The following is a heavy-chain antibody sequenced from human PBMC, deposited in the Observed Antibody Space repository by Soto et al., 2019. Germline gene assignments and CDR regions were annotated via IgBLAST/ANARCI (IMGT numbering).Heavy chain of an antibody. CDR3: ARDLARITMIVVVRPDAFDI. J-gene: IGHJ3*02. CDR1: GVTFSSYA. Sequence: SVKVSCKASGVTFSSYAISGVRQAPGQGLEWMGGIIPIFGTANYAQKFQGRVTITADESTRTAYMELSSLRSEDTAVYYCARDLARITMIVVVRPDAFDIWGQGTMVTVSS. CDR2: IIPIFGTA. V-gene: IGHV1-69*13. D-gene: IGHD3-22*01.